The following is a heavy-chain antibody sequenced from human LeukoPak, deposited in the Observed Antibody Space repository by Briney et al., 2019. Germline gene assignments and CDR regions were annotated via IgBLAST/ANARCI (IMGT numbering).Heavy chain of an antibody. CDR3: ARRGSGSTFYSFDY. D-gene: IGHD3-16*01. Sequence: GGSLRLSCEASGFTFTSNTMNWVRQSPGKGLEWVASISSSDAYIYYADSLRGQFTISRDNAKNSVYLHMNSLRVDDTGLYYCARRGSGSTFYSFDYWGQGALVTVSS. CDR1: GFTFTSNT. CDR2: ISSSDAYI. V-gene: IGHV3-21*01. J-gene: IGHJ4*02.